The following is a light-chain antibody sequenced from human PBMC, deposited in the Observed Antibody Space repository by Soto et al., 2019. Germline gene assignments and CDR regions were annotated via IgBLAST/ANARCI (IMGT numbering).Light chain of an antibody. CDR3: SKYAESNTRADVV. CDR2: EVS. Sequence: QSALTQPPSASGSPGHSVTISCTGTSSDVGVYDYVSWYQQHPGKAPKLMIYEVSKRPSGVPDRFSGYKSVNTHSLLVSGHQAEEEENYYCSKYAESNTRADVVSGSGTHLTVL. J-gene: IGLJ2*01. CDR1: SSDVGVYDY. V-gene: IGLV2-8*01.